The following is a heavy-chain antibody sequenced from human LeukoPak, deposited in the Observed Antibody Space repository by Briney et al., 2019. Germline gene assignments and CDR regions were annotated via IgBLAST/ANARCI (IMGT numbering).Heavy chain of an antibody. CDR1: GFTFSSNY. CDR3: ATDLGRKRDDDAFDI. V-gene: IGHV3-66*01. Sequence: GGSLRLSCAASGFTFSSNYMSWVRQAPGKGLEWVSVIYSGGSTYYADSVKGRFTISRDNAKNSLYLQMNSLRAEDTAVYYCATDLGRKRDDDAFDIWGQGTMVTVSS. D-gene: IGHD1-26*01. J-gene: IGHJ3*02. CDR2: IYSGGST.